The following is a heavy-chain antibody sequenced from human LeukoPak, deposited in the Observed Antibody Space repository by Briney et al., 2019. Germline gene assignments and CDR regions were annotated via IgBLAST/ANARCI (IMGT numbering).Heavy chain of an antibody. CDR3: AIDRMTNYYNSGGYFGDYFDY. CDR1: GGSFSGYY. Sequence: PSETLSLTCAVYGGSFSGYYWSWIRQPAGKGLEWIGEINHSGSTNYNPSLKSRVTISVDTSKNQFSLKLSSVTAADTAVYYCAIDRMTNYYNSGGYFGDYFDYWGQGTLVTVSS. J-gene: IGHJ4*02. D-gene: IGHD3-22*01. V-gene: IGHV4-34*01. CDR2: INHSGST.